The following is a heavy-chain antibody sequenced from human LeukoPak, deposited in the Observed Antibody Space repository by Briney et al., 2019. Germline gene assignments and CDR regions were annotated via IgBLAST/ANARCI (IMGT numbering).Heavy chain of an antibody. CDR2: ISGSGGST. V-gene: IGHV3-23*01. D-gene: IGHD3-9*01. CDR1: GFTFSSYA. CDR3: AREGLYYDILTGYYSYYFDY. Sequence: PGGSLRLSCAASGFTFSSYAMSWVRQAPGKGLEWVSAISGSGGSTYYADSVKGRFTISRDNSKNTLYLQMNSLRAEDTAVYYCAREGLYYDILTGYYSYYFDYWGQGTLVTVSS. J-gene: IGHJ4*02.